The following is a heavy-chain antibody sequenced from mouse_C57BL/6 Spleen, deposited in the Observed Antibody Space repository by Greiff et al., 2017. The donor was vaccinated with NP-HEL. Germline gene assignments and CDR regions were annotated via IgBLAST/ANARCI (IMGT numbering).Heavy chain of an antibody. CDR3: ALYDGYYVGYFDV. V-gene: IGHV1-54*01. CDR1: GYAFTNYL. J-gene: IGHJ1*03. D-gene: IGHD2-3*01. CDR2: INPGSGGT. Sequence: VQLQQSGAELVRPGTSVKVSCKASGYAFTNYLLEWVKQRPGQGLVWIGVINPGSGGTNYNEKFKGKATLTADKSSSTAYMQLSSLTSEDSAVYFCALYDGYYVGYFDVWGTGTTVTVSS.